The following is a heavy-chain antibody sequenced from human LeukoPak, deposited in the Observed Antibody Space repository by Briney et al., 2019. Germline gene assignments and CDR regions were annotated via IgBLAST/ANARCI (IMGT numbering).Heavy chain of an antibody. J-gene: IGHJ4*02. CDR3: ARGAPYSSGWLAGY. V-gene: IGHV4-30-4*01. CDR2: IYYSGST. D-gene: IGHD6-19*01. Sequence: PSETLSLTCTVSGGSISSGDYYWSWFRQSPGKGLEWIGYIYYSGSTYYNPSLKSRVTLSIDTSKNHFSLKLSSVTAADTAVYYCARGAPYSSGWLAGYWGQGTLVTVSS. CDR1: GGSISSGDYY.